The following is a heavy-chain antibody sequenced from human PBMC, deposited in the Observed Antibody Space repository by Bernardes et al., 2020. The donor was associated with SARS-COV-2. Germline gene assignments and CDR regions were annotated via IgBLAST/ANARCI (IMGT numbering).Heavy chain of an antibody. Sequence: LSLTCTVSGGSINSFFWNWIRQSPGKGLEWVGYISYSGTTNYNPSLKSRLSISLDTSKSQFSLRLSSVTAADTAVYFCARGLGFGDLADPHYGLDVWGQGTTVTVSS. J-gene: IGHJ6*02. CDR1: GGSINSFF. V-gene: IGHV4-59*01. D-gene: IGHD3-10*01. CDR2: ISYSGTT. CDR3: ARGLGFGDLADPHYGLDV.